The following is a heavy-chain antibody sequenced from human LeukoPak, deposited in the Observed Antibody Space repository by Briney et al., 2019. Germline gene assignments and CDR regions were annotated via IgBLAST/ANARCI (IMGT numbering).Heavy chain of an antibody. J-gene: IGHJ4*02. V-gene: IGHV5-51*01. CDR2: IYPGDSDT. D-gene: IGHD3-22*01. Sequence: PGESLQISCKGSGYSFTTYWIGRVRQMPGRGLEWMGIIYPGDSDTRYSPSFQGQVTISAEKSISTAYLQWSSLKASDTAMYYCARQFRDSSGYYSYYFDYWGQGTLVTVSS. CDR3: ARQFRDSSGYYSYYFDY. CDR1: GYSFTTYW.